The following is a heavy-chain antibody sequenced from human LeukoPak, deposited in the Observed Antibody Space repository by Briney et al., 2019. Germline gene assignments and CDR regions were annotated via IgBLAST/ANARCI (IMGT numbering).Heavy chain of an antibody. D-gene: IGHD2-8*01. J-gene: IGHJ4*02. V-gene: IGHV3-23*01. Sequence: GGSLRLSCAGSGFTFSSYAMSWVRQAPGKGLEWVSAISDTGATTYDADSVKGRFTISRDNSRSTLYLQMNSLRAEDMALYYCAKDTSIGRYCTNGVCSPFDYWGQGTLVTVSS. CDR3: AKDTSIGRYCTNGVCSPFDY. CDR1: GFTFSSYA. CDR2: ISDTGATT.